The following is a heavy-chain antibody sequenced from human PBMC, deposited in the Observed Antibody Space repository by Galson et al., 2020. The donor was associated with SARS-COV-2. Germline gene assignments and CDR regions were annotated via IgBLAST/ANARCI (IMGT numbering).Heavy chain of an antibody. D-gene: IGHD3-22*01. J-gene: IGHJ3*01. CDR1: GFIFSSFG. V-gene: IGHV3-30*02. Sequence: GGSLRLSCAASGFIFSSFGMHWVRQAPGKGLEWVAYIRYDGSHKYYSDSVKGRFTFSRDNSKKMLYLQMNGLRPDDTATYYCAKDDDDDNAFDFCGQGTMVTVSS. CDR3: AKDDDDDNAFDF. CDR2: IRYDGSHK.